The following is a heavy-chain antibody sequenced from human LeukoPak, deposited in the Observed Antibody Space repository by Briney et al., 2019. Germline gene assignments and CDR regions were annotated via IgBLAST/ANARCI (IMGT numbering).Heavy chain of an antibody. V-gene: IGHV1-2*02. CDR3: ARIAWRWLQFRGGPFDY. J-gene: IGHJ4*02. CDR2: INPNSGGT. Sequence: ASVKVSCKASGYTFTSYDINWVRQATGQGLEWMGWINPNSGGTNYAQKFQGRVTMTRDTSISTAYMELSRLRSDDTAVYYCARIAWRWLQFRGGPFDYWGQGTLVTVSS. D-gene: IGHD5-24*01. CDR1: GYTFTSYD.